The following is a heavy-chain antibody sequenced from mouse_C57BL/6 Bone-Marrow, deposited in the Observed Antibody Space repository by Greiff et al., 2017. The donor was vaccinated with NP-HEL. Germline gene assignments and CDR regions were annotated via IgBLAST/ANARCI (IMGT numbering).Heavy chain of an antibody. V-gene: IGHV5-9*01. Sequence: EVKLVESGGGLVKPGGSLKLSCAASGFTFSSYTMSWVRQTPEKRLEWVATISGGGGNTYYPDSVKGRFTISRDNAKNTLYLQRSSLRSEDTALYYCARRAYDYDERGYAMDYWGQGTSVTVSS. CDR1: GFTFSSYT. D-gene: IGHD2-4*01. CDR2: ISGGGGNT. J-gene: IGHJ4*01. CDR3: ARRAYDYDERGYAMDY.